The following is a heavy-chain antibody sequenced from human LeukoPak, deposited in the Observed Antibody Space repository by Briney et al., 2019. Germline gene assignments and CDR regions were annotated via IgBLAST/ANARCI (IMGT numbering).Heavy chain of an antibody. CDR3: ARDRERLLLWFGDNQLDY. CDR2: ISYDGSNK. J-gene: IGHJ4*02. V-gene: IGHV3-30-3*01. CDR1: GFTFSSYA. Sequence: GGSLRLSCAASGFTFSSYAMHWVRQAPGKGLEWVAVISYDGSNKYYADSVKGRFTISRDNSKNTLYLQMNSLRAEDTAVYYCARDRERLLLWFGDNQLDYWGQGTLVTVSS. D-gene: IGHD3-10*01.